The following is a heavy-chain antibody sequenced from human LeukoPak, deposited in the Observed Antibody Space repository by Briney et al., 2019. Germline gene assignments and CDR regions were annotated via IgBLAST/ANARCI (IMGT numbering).Heavy chain of an antibody. CDR2: IWYDGSNK. Sequence: PGGSLRLSCAASGFTFSSYGMHWVRQAPGKGLEWVAVIWYDGSNKYYADSVKGRFTISRGNSKNTLYLQMNSLRAEDTAVYYCARDDPLWQQLAYDAFDIWGQGTMVTVSS. D-gene: IGHD6-13*01. J-gene: IGHJ3*02. V-gene: IGHV3-33*01. CDR3: ARDDPLWQQLAYDAFDI. CDR1: GFTFSSYG.